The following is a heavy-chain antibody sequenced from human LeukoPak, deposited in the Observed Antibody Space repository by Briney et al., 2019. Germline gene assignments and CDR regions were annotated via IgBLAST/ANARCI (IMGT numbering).Heavy chain of an antibody. J-gene: IGHJ4*02. Sequence: ASVKVSCKASGYSFTNYALHWVRQAPGQRLEWMGWTNGATGNTRFTQDFQGRLTITIDTSASTSYMELSSLRSEDTAVYYCARSPGGNARTWLDYWGQGALVTVSS. CDR3: ARSPGGNARTWLDY. CDR1: GYSFTNYA. D-gene: IGHD4-23*01. CDR2: TNGATGNT. V-gene: IGHV1-3*02.